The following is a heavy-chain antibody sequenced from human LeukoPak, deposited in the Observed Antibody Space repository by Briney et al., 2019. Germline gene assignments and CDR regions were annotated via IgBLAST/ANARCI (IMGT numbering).Heavy chain of an antibody. CDR3: SRLSYYNYYMDV. J-gene: IGHJ6*03. V-gene: IGHV4-39*01. CDR2: IYYSGNT. CDR1: GGSISSNSYY. Sequence: SETLSLTCTVSGGSISSNSYYWAWIRQPPGKGLEWIGTIYYSGNTYYNPSLKSRVTISIDTSKNQFSLKLGSVTAADTAVYYSSRLSYYNYYMDVWGKGTTVTVSS.